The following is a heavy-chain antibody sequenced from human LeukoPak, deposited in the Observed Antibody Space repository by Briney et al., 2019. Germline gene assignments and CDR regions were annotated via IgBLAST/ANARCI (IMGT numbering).Heavy chain of an antibody. J-gene: IGHJ4*02. CDR3: ARWFSASWDDYFDY. CDR2: IKQDGSEK. CDR1: GFTFSSYW. Sequence: PGGSLRLSCAASGFTFSSYWMSWVRQAPGKGLEWVANIKQDGSEKYYVDSVKGRFTISRDNAQNSLYLQMNSLRAEDTAVYYCARWFSASWDDYFDYWGQGTLVTVSS. D-gene: IGHD1-26*01. V-gene: IGHV3-7*01.